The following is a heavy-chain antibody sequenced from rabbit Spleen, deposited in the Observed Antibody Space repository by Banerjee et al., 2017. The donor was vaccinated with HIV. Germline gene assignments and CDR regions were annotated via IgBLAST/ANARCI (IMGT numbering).Heavy chain of an antibody. J-gene: IGHJ6*01. Sequence: QEQLVESGGGLVQPEGSLTLTCTASGFDFSNYNFMCWVRQAPGKGLEWIACIDSGSSGFTYFATWAIGRFTCSKTSSTTVTLQMTRLTAADTATYFCARDTSSSFSSYGMDLWGPGTLVTVS. CDR1: GFDFSNYNF. V-gene: IGHV1S45*01. CDR2: IDSGSSGFT. D-gene: IGHD1-1*01. CDR3: ARDTSSSFSSYGMDL.